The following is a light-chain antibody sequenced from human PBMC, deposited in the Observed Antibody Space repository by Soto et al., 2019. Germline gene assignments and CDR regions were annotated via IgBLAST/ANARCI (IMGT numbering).Light chain of an antibody. CDR3: QQHSNWPPRT. J-gene: IGKJ5*01. Sequence: EIVLTQSPATLSLSPGERATLSCRASQSVSNFLAWYQQKPGQAPRLLIYAASTRATGIPARLSGSGSGTDFCLTISSIQPEDFAVYYCQQHSNWPPRTFGQGTQVEIK. CDR1: QSVSNF. V-gene: IGKV3-11*01. CDR2: AAS.